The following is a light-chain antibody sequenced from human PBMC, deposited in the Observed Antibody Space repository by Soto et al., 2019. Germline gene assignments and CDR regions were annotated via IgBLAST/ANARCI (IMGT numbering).Light chain of an antibody. J-gene: IGKJ2*01. CDR2: WAY. CDR1: ESLLYTSNNKNY. Sequence: DIVMTQSPDSLAVSLGERATINCKYSESLLYTSNNKNYLAWYQQKPRQPPNLHIYWAYTRESGVPDRFTGSGSGTDFTLTISSLQAEDVAVYYCQQYYSTPPTFGQGTKLEIK. V-gene: IGKV4-1*01. CDR3: QQYYSTPPT.